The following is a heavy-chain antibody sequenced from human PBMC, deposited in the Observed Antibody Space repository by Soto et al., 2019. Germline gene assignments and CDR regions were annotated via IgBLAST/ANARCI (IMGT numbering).Heavy chain of an antibody. CDR2: TSYDGSKK. D-gene: IGHD2-21*01. CDR3: AKDADAYGDAYFDC. V-gene: IGHV3-30*18. Sequence: QVQLVESGGGVVQPGKSLRLSCAASGFTFSSFGMNWVRQAPGKGLEWVAATSYDGSKKYYFDSVKGRFTISRDNSKSMLYLQMNRRRDEDTTVYYAAKDADAYGDAYFDCWGQGTLVTVSS. J-gene: IGHJ4*02. CDR1: GFTFSSFG.